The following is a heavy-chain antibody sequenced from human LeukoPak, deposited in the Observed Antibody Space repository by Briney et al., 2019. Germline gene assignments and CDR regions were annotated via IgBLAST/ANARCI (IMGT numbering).Heavy chain of an antibody. V-gene: IGHV3-33*01. CDR1: GFTFSSYG. D-gene: IGHD3-22*01. CDR3: ARAGSSGYYYHFDY. J-gene: IGHJ4*02. Sequence: QPGGSLRLSCAASGFTFSSYGMHRVRQAPGKGLEWVAVIWYDGSNKYYADSVKGRFTISRDNSKNTLYLQMNSLRAEDTAVYYCARAGSSGYYYHFDYWGQGTLVTVSS. CDR2: IWYDGSNK.